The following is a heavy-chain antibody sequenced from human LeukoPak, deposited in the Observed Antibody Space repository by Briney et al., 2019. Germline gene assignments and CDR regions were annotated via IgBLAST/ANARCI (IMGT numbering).Heavy chain of an antibody. J-gene: IGHJ4*02. CDR1: GGSISSYY. CDR3: ARHLSPYSSSIDFDY. V-gene: IGHV4-59*12. D-gene: IGHD6-6*01. Sequence: SETLSLTCTVSGGSISSYYWSWIRQPPGKGLEWIGYMYYSGSTNYNPSLKSRVTISVDTSKNQFSLKLSSVTAADTAVYYCARHLSPYSSSIDFDYWGQGTLVTVSS. CDR2: MYYSGST.